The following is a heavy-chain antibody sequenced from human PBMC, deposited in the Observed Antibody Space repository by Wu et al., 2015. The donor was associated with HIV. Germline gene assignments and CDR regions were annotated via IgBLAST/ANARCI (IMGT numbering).Heavy chain of an antibody. Sequence: QVQLVQSGGEVKKPGASVKLSCKASGYTFTSYGISWVRQAPGQGLEWMGWISAYNGNTNYAQKLQGRVTMTTDTSTSTAYMELRSLRSDDTAVYYCARDQSGLYCSGGSCYWNFDYWGQGTLVTVSS. J-gene: IGHJ4*02. V-gene: IGHV1-18*01. CDR3: ARDQSGLYCSGGSCYWNFDY. CDR1: GYTFTSYG. D-gene: IGHD2-15*01. CDR2: ISAYNGNT.